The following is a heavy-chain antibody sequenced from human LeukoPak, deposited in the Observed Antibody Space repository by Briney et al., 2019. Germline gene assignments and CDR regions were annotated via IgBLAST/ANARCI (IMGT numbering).Heavy chain of an antibody. V-gene: IGHV3-30*02. D-gene: IGHD3-10*01. CDR3: AKDFGSGSYYLPFDY. CDR1: GFIFSNYG. Sequence: PGGSLRLSCGASGFIFSNYGMHWVRQAPGKGLEWVTYLDKHGGDIMYGDSVKGRFTISRDNSKNTLYLQMNSLRAEDTAVYYCAKDFGSGSYYLPFDYWGQGTLVTVSS. CDR2: LDKHGGDI. J-gene: IGHJ4*02.